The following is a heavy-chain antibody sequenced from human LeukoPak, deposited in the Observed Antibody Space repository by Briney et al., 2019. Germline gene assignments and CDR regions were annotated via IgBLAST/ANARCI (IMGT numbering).Heavy chain of an antibody. CDR3: ARGRPSSGYRMYYFDY. J-gene: IGHJ4*02. CDR2: IKQDGSEK. Sequence: GGSLRLSCAASGFTFSSYWMSWVRQAPGKGLEWVANIKQDGSEKYYVDSVKGRFTISRDNAKNSLYLQMNSLRAEDTAVYYCARGRPSSGYRMYYFDYWGQGTLVTVSS. CDR1: GFTFSSYW. V-gene: IGHV3-7*01. D-gene: IGHD5-12*01.